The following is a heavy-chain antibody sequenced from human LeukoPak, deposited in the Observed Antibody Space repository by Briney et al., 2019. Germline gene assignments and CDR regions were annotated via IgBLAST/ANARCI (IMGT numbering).Heavy chain of an antibody. CDR2: ISSSSSYI. J-gene: IGHJ6*03. CDR3: ARPVTYYYYYMDV. D-gene: IGHD4-23*01. V-gene: IGHV3-21*01. CDR1: GFTFNSYS. Sequence: GGSLRLSCAASGFTFNSYSMNWVRQAPGKGLEWVSSISSSSSYIYYADSVKGRFTISRDNAKNSLYLQMNSLRAEDTAVYYCARPVTYYYYYMDVWGKGTTVTVSS.